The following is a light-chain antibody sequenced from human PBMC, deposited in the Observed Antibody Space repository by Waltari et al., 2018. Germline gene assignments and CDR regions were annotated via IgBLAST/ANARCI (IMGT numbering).Light chain of an antibody. CDR1: QSLLYKTNNKNN. CDR3: QQYYGTPPYT. J-gene: IGKJ2*01. CDR2: WAS. V-gene: IGKV4-1*01. Sequence: IVMTQSPDSLAVSLGERETINCTSSQSLLYKTNNKNNLAWNQKKVGHTPKLLFYWASTREPVFPYRFSGSGSGTDFTLTISSLQAEDVAVYYCQQYYGTPPYTFGQGTKLEIK.